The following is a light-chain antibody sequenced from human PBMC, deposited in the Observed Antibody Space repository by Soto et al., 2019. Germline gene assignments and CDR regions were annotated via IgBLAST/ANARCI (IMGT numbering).Light chain of an antibody. CDR2: GAS. CDR3: QQYNTWPPIT. CDR1: QRVNTN. Sequence: IVMTQSPATLSMSPGERATLSCRASQRVNTNLAWYQQKPGQAPRLLIYGASTRATGLPARFSGSGSGTDFTLTISSLQSEDFAVYYCQQYNTWPPITFGQGTRLEIK. J-gene: IGKJ5*01. V-gene: IGKV3-15*01.